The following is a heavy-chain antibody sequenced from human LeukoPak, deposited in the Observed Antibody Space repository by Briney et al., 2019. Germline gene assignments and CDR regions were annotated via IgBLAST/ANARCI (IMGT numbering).Heavy chain of an antibody. D-gene: IGHD6-19*01. J-gene: IGHJ4*02. CDR1: GGSISSYY. Sequence: PSETLSLTCTVSGGSISSYYWSWIRQPPGKGLEWIGYIYYSGSTNYNPSLKSRVTISVDTSKNQFSLKLSSVTAADTAVYYCARGLSSGWYGYWGQGTLVTVSS. V-gene: IGHV4-59*01. CDR2: IYYSGST. CDR3: ARGLSSGWYGY.